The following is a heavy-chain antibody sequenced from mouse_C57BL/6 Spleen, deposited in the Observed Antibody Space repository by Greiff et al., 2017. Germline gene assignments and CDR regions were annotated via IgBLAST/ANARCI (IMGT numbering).Heavy chain of an antibody. V-gene: IGHV1-82*01. CDR1: GYAFSSSW. J-gene: IGHJ2*01. D-gene: IGHD3-1*01. CDR3: ARSGRFDY. Sequence: VQLQQSGPELVKPGASVKISCKASGYAFSSSWMNWVKQRPGKGLEWIGRIYPGDGDTNYNGKFKGKATLTADKSSSTAYMQLSSLTSEDSAVYCCARSGRFDYWGQGTTLTVSS. CDR2: IYPGDGDT.